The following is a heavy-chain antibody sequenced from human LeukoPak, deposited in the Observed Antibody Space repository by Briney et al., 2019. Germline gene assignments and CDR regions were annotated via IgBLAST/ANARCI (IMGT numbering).Heavy chain of an antibody. CDR2: INPNSGGT. Sequence: ASVKVSCKASGYTFTGYYMHWVRQAPGQGLEWMGWINPNSGGTNYAQKFQGRVTMTRDTSISTAYMELSRLRSDDTAVYYCARAQPYDYVWGSLNSHFDYWGQGTLVTVSS. CDR3: ARAQPYDYVWGSLNSHFDY. J-gene: IGHJ4*02. V-gene: IGHV1-2*02. CDR1: GYTFTGYY. D-gene: IGHD3-16*01.